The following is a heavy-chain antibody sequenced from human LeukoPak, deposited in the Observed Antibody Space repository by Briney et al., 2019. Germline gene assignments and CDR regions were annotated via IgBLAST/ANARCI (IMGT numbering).Heavy chain of an antibody. D-gene: IGHD3-10*01. V-gene: IGHV4-34*01. Sequence: PSETLSLTCAVYGGSFSGYYWSWIRQPPGKGLEWIGEINHSGSTNYNPSLKSRVTISVDTSKNQFSLKLSSVTAADTAVYYCASHYYYGSGSYYNGNYFDYWGQGTLVTVSS. CDR1: GGSFSGYY. CDR2: INHSGST. J-gene: IGHJ4*02. CDR3: ASHYYYGSGSYYNGNYFDY.